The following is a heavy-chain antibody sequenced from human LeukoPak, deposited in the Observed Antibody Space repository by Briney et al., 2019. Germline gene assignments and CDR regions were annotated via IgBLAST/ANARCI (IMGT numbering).Heavy chain of an antibody. CDR1: GYTLTCYY. CDR3: AREFRFLDGSGDYILWYFDL. CDR2: INFNSGDT. J-gene: IGHJ2*01. D-gene: IGHD4-17*01. V-gene: IGHV1-2*06. Sequence: ASVKVSCKASGYTLTCYYIHWVRQAPGQGLEWMGRINFNSGDTRYAQHFQGRVSMTRDTSINTAYMELSGLKSDDTAVYYCAREFRFLDGSGDYILWYFDLWGRGTLVIVSA.